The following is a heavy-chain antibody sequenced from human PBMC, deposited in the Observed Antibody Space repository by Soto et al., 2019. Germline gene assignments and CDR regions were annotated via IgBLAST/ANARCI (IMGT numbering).Heavy chain of an antibody. V-gene: IGHV1-2*04. J-gene: IGHJ6*02. CDR2: INPNSGGT. Sequence: ASVKVSCKASGYTFTGYYMHWVRQAPGQGLEWMGWINPNSGGTNYAQKFQGWVTMTRDTSISTAYMELSRLRSDDTAVYYCARDSRKTVSSSWYSTALYYYYYGMDVWGQGTTVTVSS. D-gene: IGHD6-13*01. CDR3: ARDSRKTVSSSWYSTALYYYYYGMDV. CDR1: GYTFTGYY.